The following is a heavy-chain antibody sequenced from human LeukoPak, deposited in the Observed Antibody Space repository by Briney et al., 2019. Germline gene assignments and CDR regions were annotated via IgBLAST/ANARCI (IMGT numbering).Heavy chain of an antibody. D-gene: IGHD3-10*01. Sequence: PGGTLRLSCAASGFTFSSYWMSWVRQAPGKGLEWVGNIKQDGSEKYYVDSVKGRFTISRDNAKNSMYLQMNRLTAEDTVLYYCARARAGNYYGSGSYQGYMDVWGKGTTATVSS. J-gene: IGHJ6*03. V-gene: IGHV3-7*03. CDR2: IKQDGSEK. CDR3: ARARAGNYYGSGSYQGYMDV. CDR1: GFTFSSYW.